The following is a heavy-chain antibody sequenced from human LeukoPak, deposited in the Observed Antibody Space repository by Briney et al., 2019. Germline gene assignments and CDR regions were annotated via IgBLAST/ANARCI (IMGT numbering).Heavy chain of an antibody. CDR2: INPNSGGT. J-gene: IGHJ3*02. CDR3: ANPGVLRFLEWPKPDDAFDI. CDR1: GYTFTGYY. V-gene: IGHV1-2*02. Sequence: ASVKVSCKASGYTFTGYYMHWVRQAPGQGLEWMGWINPNSGGTNYAQKFQGRVTMTRDTSISTAYMELSRLRSDDTAVHYCANPGVLRFLEWPKPDDAFDIWGQGTMVTVSS. D-gene: IGHD3-3*01.